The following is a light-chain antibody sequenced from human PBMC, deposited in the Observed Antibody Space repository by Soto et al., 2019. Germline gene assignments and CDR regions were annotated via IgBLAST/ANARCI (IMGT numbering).Light chain of an antibody. J-gene: IGKJ3*01. V-gene: IGKV1-33*01. CDR1: QDISNY. Sequence: DIQMTQSPSSLSASVGDRVTITCQASQDISNYLNWYQQKPGKAPKLLIYDASNLETGVPSRFSGSGYGTDFTFTISSLQPEDIATYYCQQYDNLPVFGPGTKVDIQ. CDR3: QQYDNLPV. CDR2: DAS.